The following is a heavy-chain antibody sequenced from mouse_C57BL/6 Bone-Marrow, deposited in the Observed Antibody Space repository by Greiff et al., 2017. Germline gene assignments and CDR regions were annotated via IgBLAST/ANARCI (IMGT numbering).Heavy chain of an antibody. D-gene: IGHD1-1*01. CDR2: INPSNGGT. CDR3: ARSPPYYYGSDYAMDY. J-gene: IGHJ4*01. CDR1: GYTFTSYW. V-gene: IGHV1-53*01. Sequence: QVQLQQPGTGLVKPGASVKLSCKASGYTFTSYWMHWVKQRPGQGLEWIGNINPSNGGTNYNEKFKSKATLTVDKSSSTAYMQLSSLTSEDSAVYYCARSPPYYYGSDYAMDYWGQGTSVTVSS.